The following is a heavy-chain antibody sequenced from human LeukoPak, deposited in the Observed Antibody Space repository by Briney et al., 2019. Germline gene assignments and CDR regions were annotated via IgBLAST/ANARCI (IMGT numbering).Heavy chain of an antibody. J-gene: IGHJ3*02. CDR1: GFTFSTFA. D-gene: IGHD1-1*01. Sequence: GGSLRLSCAASGFTFSTFAMNWVRQAPGKGLEWVSYISSRGSAIYYADSVKGRFTISRDIAKTSLYLQMNSLRAEDTAIYYCARDMEPDAFDIWGQGTMVTVSS. CDR2: ISSRGSAI. V-gene: IGHV3-48*03. CDR3: ARDMEPDAFDI.